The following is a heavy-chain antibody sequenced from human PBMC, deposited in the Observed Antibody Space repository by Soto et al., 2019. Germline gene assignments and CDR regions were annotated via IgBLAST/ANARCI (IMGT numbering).Heavy chain of an antibody. J-gene: IGHJ4*02. Sequence: ASVKVSCKASGYTFTGYYMHWVRQAPGQGLEWMGWINPNSGGTNYAQKFQGWVTMTRDTSISTAYMELSRLRSDDTAVYYCAREGLLWFGELSSSGHYFDYWGQGTLVTVSS. D-gene: IGHD3-10*01. CDR2: INPNSGGT. CDR1: GYTFTGYY. CDR3: AREGLLWFGELSSSGHYFDY. V-gene: IGHV1-2*04.